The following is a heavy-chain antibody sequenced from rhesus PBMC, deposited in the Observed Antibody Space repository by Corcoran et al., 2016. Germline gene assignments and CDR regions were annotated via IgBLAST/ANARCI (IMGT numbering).Heavy chain of an antibody. CDR3: ARGYSSSA. CDR2: ISGSGGST. CDR1: GASISSNW. Sequence: QLQLQESGPGLVKPSETLSLTCAVSGASISSNWWSWIRQPPGKGLEWFGCISGSGGSTSHTPSLKRRVTISTDTSKNQLSLKLISVTAAATAVYYCARGYSSSAWGQGVLVTVSS. V-gene: IGHV4-173*01. J-gene: IGHJ4*01. D-gene: IGHD6-43*01.